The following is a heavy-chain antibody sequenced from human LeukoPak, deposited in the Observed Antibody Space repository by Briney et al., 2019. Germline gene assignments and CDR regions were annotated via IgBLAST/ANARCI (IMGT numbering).Heavy chain of an antibody. D-gene: IGHD3-10*01. Sequence: GGSLRLSCAASGFTFSSYAMSRVRQAPGKGLEWVSAISGSGGSTYYADSVKGRFTISRDNSKNTLYLQMNSLRAEDTAVYYCAKKGFGELVIDYWGQGTLVTVSS. J-gene: IGHJ4*02. CDR1: GFTFSSYA. V-gene: IGHV3-23*01. CDR2: ISGSGGST. CDR3: AKKGFGELVIDY.